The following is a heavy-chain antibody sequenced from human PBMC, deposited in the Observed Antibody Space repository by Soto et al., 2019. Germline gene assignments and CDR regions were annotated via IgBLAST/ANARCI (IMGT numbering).Heavy chain of an antibody. CDR3: ARDRGSGWYFDY. J-gene: IGHJ4*02. CDR1: GFTFSTYS. D-gene: IGHD6-19*01. CDR2: ISSSSTI. Sequence: EVQLVESGGDLVQPGGSLRLSCAASGFTFSTYSMNWVRQAPGKGLEWVSSISSSSTIYYADSVKGRFTISRDNVQNSLDLQMHSLRAEDTAVYYGARDRGSGWYFDYWGQGTLVTVSS. V-gene: IGHV3-48*01.